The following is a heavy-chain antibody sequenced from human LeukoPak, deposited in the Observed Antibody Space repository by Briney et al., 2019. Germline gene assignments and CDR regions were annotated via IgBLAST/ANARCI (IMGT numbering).Heavy chain of an antibody. J-gene: IGHJ4*02. V-gene: IGHV1-2*02. D-gene: IGHD6-6*01. CDR3: ARDSPDRLHNHY. Sequence: ASVKVSCKASGYTFTDYFMNWVRQAPGQGLEWMGWVNPKSGGTVYAQKFQGRVTMTRDTSSSTAYMELRSLRSDDTAVYYCARDSPDRLHNHYWGQGTLVTVSS. CDR1: GYTFTDYF. CDR2: VNPKSGGT.